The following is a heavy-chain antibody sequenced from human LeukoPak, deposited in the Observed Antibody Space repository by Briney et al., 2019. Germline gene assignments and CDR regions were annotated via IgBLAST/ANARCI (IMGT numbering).Heavy chain of an antibody. CDR1: GYKFIDFG. D-gene: IGHD1-14*01. V-gene: IGHV1-18*01. CDR2: ISGYSGKT. CDR3: ARWETGSWFDP. Sequence: ASVKVSCKASGYKFIDFGITWVRQAPGQGLEWMGWISGYSGKTNYAQKFQGRVTMTTDTSTSTVYLELRSLRSDDTAVYYCARWETGSWFDPWGQGTLVTISS. J-gene: IGHJ5*02.